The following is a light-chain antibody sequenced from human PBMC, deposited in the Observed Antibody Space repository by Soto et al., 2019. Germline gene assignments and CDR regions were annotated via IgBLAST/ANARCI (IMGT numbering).Light chain of an antibody. V-gene: IGLV2-8*01. Sequence: QSVLAQPPSASGSPGQSVAISCTGTSSDVGGYNYVSCYQQHPGKAPKLMIYEVNKRPSGVPDRFSGSKSGNTASLPVSGLQAEDEADYYCSSYAGSSNVFGTGTKVTVL. CDR3: SSYAGSSNV. CDR1: SSDVGGYNY. J-gene: IGLJ1*01. CDR2: EVN.